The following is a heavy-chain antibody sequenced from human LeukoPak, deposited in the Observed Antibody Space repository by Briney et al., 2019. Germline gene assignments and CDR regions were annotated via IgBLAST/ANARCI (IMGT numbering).Heavy chain of an antibody. CDR2: INPNSGGT. J-gene: IGHJ3*02. D-gene: IGHD3-22*01. Sequence: ASVKVFCKTSGYTFTTYFFHWVRHAPGQGREWMVWINPNSGGTNYAQKCQGRVTMTRDTSISTAYMELSRLRSDDTAVYYCERGTYYYDSSGYYRDAFDIWGQGTMVTVSS. CDR1: GYTFTTYF. V-gene: IGHV1-2*02. CDR3: ERGTYYYDSSGYYRDAFDI.